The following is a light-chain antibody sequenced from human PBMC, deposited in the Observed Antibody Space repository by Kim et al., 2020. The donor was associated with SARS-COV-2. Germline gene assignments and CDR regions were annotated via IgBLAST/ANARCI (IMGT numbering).Light chain of an antibody. CDR1: RSNIGTYA. CDR3: AAWDDRLSGPV. J-gene: IGLJ7*01. V-gene: IGLV1-44*01. Sequence: QKVAIFCSGDRSNIGTYAVHGCQHRPGTAPQLLIYGNDQRPSGVPDRFSGSKSGTSASLDISGLQSADEAQYSCAAWDDRLSGPVFGGGTKVTVL. CDR2: GND.